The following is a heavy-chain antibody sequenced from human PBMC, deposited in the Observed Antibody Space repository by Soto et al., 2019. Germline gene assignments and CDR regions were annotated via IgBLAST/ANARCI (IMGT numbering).Heavy chain of an antibody. Sequence: GGSLRLSCAASGFSFSTYSMNWVRQAPGKGLEWVSAISGSGSSTYYADSVKGRFTISRDNSKNTLCLQMNSLRAEDTALYYCAKGGQLLPRGWFDPWGQGTLVTVSS. J-gene: IGHJ5*02. CDR3: AKGGQLLPRGWFDP. D-gene: IGHD2-2*01. CDR2: ISGSGSST. CDR1: GFSFSTYS. V-gene: IGHV3-23*01.